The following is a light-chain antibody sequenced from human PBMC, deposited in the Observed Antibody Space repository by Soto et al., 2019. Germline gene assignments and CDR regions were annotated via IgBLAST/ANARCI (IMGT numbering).Light chain of an antibody. CDR3: QQRHMWPIT. V-gene: IGKV3D-20*02. Sequence: EIALTQSPGTMALSPGERITISRRSGRNVRTNYLAWYQQKPGQPPRLLIYGASTRASGIPERFSGSGSGTDFPLTISSLEPEDSAVYYCQQRHMWPITFGQGTRLEIK. CDR2: GAS. J-gene: IGKJ5*01. CDR1: RNVRTNY.